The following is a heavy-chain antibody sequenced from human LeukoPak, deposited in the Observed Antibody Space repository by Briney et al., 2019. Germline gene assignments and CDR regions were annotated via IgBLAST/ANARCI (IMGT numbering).Heavy chain of an antibody. D-gene: IGHD3-9*01. Sequence: SETLSLNCPVSGGSINSGGYYWSWIRQHPGQGLEWIGYIYYSGSTYYNPSLKSRVTISVDTSKNQFSLKLSSVTAADTAVYSCARAIGLTGYYNSYYFDYWGQGTLVTVSS. J-gene: IGHJ4*02. V-gene: IGHV4-31*03. CDR1: GGSINSGGYY. CDR3: ARAIGLTGYYNSYYFDY. CDR2: IYYSGST.